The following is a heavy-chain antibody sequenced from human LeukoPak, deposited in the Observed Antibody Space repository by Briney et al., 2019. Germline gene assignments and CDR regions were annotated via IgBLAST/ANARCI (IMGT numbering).Heavy chain of an antibody. CDR2: IYHSGST. D-gene: IGHD3-10*01. J-gene: IGHJ4*02. CDR3: ARVREYYYGSGSYYIGPFDY. Sequence: SQTLSLTCTVSGGSISSGGYYWSWIRQPPGKGLEWIGYIYHSGSTYYNPSLKSRVTISVDRSKNQFSLKLSSVTAADTAVYYCARVREYYYGSGSYYIGPFDYWGQGTLVTVSS. V-gene: IGHV4-30-2*01. CDR1: GGSISSGGYY.